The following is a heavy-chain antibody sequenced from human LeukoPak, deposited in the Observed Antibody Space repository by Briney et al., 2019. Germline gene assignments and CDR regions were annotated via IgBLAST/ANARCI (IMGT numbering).Heavy chain of an antibody. CDR2: VSYDGSNN. D-gene: IGHD3/OR15-3a*01. V-gene: IGHV3-30*03. J-gene: IGHJ4*02. Sequence: GRSLRLSCAASGFTFRSHDMHWVRQAPGKGLQWVAVVSYDGSNNYYADSVKGRFTISRDDAKNSLYLQMDSLRAEDTAVYFCAREDFFTPHSWGQGTLVTVSS. CDR3: AREDFFTPHS. CDR1: GFTFRSHD.